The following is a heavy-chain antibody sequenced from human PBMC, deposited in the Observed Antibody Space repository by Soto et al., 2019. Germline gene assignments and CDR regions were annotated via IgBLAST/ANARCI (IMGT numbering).Heavy chain of an antibody. CDR3: AREENCRGGTCYSEYFHH. D-gene: IGHD2-15*01. Sequence: GASVKVSCKTSGYIFTAYSIHWVRQAPGQGLEWMGVVNPSGGSAHYAQSFEGRVTLTRDTSTSTFYMELSSLRSEDTAVYYCAREENCRGGTCYSEYFHHWGQGTLVTVSS. J-gene: IGHJ1*01. CDR1: GYIFTAYS. V-gene: IGHV1-46*01. CDR2: VNPSGGSA.